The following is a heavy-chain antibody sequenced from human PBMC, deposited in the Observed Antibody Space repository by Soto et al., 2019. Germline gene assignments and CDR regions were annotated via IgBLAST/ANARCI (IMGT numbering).Heavy chain of an antibody. J-gene: IGHJ4*02. CDR3: AKEMSGTRTMVRGVIIGSLNFDY. V-gene: IGHV3-23*01. CDR2: ISGSGGST. Sequence: GGSLRLSCAASGFTFSSYAMSWVRQAPGKGLEWVSAISGSGGSTYYADSVKGRFTISRDNSKNTLYLQMNSLRAEDTAVYYCAKEMSGTRTMVRGVIIGSLNFDYWGQGTLVTVSS. CDR1: GFTFSSYA. D-gene: IGHD3-10*01.